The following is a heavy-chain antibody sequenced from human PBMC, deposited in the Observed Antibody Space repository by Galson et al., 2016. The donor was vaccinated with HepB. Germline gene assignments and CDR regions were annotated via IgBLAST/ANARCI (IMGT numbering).Heavy chain of an antibody. Sequence: SLRLSCAASGFTFRSHWVHWVRQVPGKGLVWVSRISPDGSVTNYADSVKGRFTISRDNAKNTRYLQMNSLRAGDTALYFCAKDEVAGSGSCNYWGQGTQVTVSS. CDR2: ISPDGSVT. J-gene: IGHJ4*02. CDR1: GFTFRSHW. CDR3: AKDEVAGSGSCNY. V-gene: IGHV3-74*01. D-gene: IGHD3-10*01.